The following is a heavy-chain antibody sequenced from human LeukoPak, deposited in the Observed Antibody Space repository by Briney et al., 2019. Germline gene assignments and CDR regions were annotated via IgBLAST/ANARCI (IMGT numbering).Heavy chain of an antibody. J-gene: IGHJ5*02. V-gene: IGHV4-4*07. CDR1: GGSISSYY. D-gene: IGHD6-6*01. Sequence: PSETLSLTCTVSGGSISSYYWSWIRQPAGKGLEWIGHIYTSGSTNHNPSPKSRVSISVDTSKNQFSLNLSSVTAADTAVYYCARGSSSEWFDPWGQGTLVTVSS. CDR2: IYTSGST. CDR3: ARGSSSEWFDP.